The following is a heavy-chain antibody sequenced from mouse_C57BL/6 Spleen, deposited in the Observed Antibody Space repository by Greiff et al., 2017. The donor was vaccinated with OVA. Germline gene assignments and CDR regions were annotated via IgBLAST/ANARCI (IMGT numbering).Heavy chain of an antibody. CDR1: GFTFSDYG. J-gene: IGHJ4*01. V-gene: IGHV5-17*01. CDR2: ISSGSSTI. D-gene: IGHD2-4*01. CDR3: ARRGKSIYYDYEDAMDY. Sequence: EVHLVESGGGLVKPGGSLKLSCAASGFTFSDYGMHWVRQAPEKGLEWVAYISSGSSTIYYADTVKGRFTISRDNAKNTLFLQMTSLRSEDTAMYYCARRGKSIYYDYEDAMDYWGQGTSVTVSS.